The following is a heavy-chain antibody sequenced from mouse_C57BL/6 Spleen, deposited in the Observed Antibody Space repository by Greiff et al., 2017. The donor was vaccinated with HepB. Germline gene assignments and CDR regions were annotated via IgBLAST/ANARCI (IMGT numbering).Heavy chain of an antibody. V-gene: IGHV1-52*01. J-gene: IGHJ1*03. Sequence: QVQLQQPGAELVRPGSSVKLSCKASGYTFTSYWMHWVKQRPIQGLEWIGNIDPSDSETHYNQKFKDKATLTVDKSSSTAYMQLSSLTSEDSAVYYCAFTTVVPWYFDVWGTGTTVTVSS. CDR2: IDPSDSET. D-gene: IGHD1-1*01. CDR1: GYTFTSYW. CDR3: AFTTVVPWYFDV.